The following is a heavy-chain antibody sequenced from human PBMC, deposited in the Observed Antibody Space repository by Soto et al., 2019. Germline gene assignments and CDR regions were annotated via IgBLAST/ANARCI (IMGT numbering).Heavy chain of an antibody. CDR1: GFTFSSYG. Sequence: HPGGSLRLSCAASGFTFSSYGMHWVRQAPGKGLEWVAVISYDGSNKYYADSVKGRFTISRDNSKNTLYLQMNSLRAEDTAVYYCAKAASAGMTPFDYWGQGTLVTVSS. V-gene: IGHV3-30*18. CDR3: AKAASAGMTPFDY. J-gene: IGHJ4*02. CDR2: ISYDGSNK. D-gene: IGHD6-13*01.